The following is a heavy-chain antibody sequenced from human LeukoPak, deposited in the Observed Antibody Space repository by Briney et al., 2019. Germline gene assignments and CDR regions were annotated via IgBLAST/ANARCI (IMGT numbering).Heavy chain of an antibody. J-gene: IGHJ3*02. CDR1: GGSISSYY. V-gene: IGHV4-59*01. D-gene: IGHD2-2*01. CDR2: IYYSGST. CDR3: ARARYANAWYAFDI. Sequence: SETLSLTCTVSGGSISSYYWSWIRQPPGKGLEWIGYIYYSGSTNYNPSLKSRVTISVDTSKNQFSLKLTSVTAADTAVYYCARARYANAWYAFDIWGHGTMVTVSS.